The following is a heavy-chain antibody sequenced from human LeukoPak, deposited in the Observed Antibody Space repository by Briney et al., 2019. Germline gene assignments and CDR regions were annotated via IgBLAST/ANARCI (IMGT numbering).Heavy chain of an antibody. CDR2: MYHRGST. Sequence: PSETLSLTCSVSGHSISSGYYWGWIRQTPGKGLEWIGTMYHRGSTYYNPSLKSRVTMSGDSSKNHFSLKLSSVIAADAAVYYCARHRGDNSNPRYYFYYMDVWGKGTTVTVSS. J-gene: IGHJ6*03. D-gene: IGHD4-11*01. V-gene: IGHV4-38-2*01. CDR1: GHSISSGYY. CDR3: ARHRGDNSNPRYYFYYMDV.